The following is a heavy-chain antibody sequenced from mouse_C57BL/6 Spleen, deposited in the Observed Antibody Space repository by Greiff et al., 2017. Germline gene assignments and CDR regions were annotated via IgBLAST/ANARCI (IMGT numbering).Heavy chain of an antibody. Sequence: VQLQQSGAELVKPGASVKLSCKASGYTFTSYWMHWVKQRPGRGLEWIGRIYPNSGGTKYNEKFKSQATLTVDKPSSTADMQLSSLTSEDSAVYYCARDRDGYYVDYWGQGTTLTFSS. CDR3: ARDRDGYYVDY. D-gene: IGHD2-3*01. CDR2: IYPNSGGT. CDR1: GYTFTSYW. J-gene: IGHJ2*01. V-gene: IGHV1-72*01.